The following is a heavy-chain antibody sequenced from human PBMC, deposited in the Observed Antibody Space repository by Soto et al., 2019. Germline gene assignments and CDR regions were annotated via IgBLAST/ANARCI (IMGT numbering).Heavy chain of an antibody. CDR1: GGSISSGGYP. CDR2: IYHTGST. Sequence: TLSLTFAVSGGSISSGGYPWSWIRQPPGKGLEWIGYIYHTGSTYYSPSLKSRLTISVDRPKNQFSLKLSSVSAADTAVYFCARGSDYFDFWGLGTLVTVSS. V-gene: IGHV4-30-2*01. CDR3: ARGSDYFDF. J-gene: IGHJ4*02.